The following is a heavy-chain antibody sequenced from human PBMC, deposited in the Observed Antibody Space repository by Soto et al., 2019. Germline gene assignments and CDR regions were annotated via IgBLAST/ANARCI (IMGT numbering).Heavy chain of an antibody. J-gene: IGHJ4*02. V-gene: IGHV3-30-3*01. D-gene: IGHD5-18*01. CDR1: GFTFSSYA. Sequence: PGGSLRLSCAASGFTFSSYAMHWVRQAPGKGLEWVAVISYDGSNKYYADSVKGRFTISRDNSKNTLYLQMNSLRTEDTAVYYCARDRPAMVKAALDYWGQGTLVTVSS. CDR2: ISYDGSNK. CDR3: ARDRPAMVKAALDY.